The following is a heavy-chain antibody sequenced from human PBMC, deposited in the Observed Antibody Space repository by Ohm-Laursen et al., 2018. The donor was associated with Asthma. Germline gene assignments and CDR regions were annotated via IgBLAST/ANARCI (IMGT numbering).Heavy chain of an antibody. CDR1: GGSISSGGYY. V-gene: IGHV4-31*03. D-gene: IGHD4-17*01. Sequence: SDTLSLTCTVSGGSISSGGYYWSWIRQHPGKGLEWIGYSYDSGSTYYNPSLRSRVTISVDTSKNQFSLKLSSVTAADTAVYYCAREGYGDYGIDYWGQGTLVTVSS. CDR2: SYDSGST. J-gene: IGHJ4*02. CDR3: AREGYGDYGIDY.